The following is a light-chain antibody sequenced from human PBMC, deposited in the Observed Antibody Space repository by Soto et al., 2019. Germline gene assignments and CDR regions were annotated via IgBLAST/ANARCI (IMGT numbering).Light chain of an antibody. CDR1: QSVSSY. CDR2: DAS. V-gene: IGKV3-15*01. J-gene: IGKJ2*01. Sequence: EIVMTQSPATLSVSLGERVTLSCRASQSVSSYLAWYQQKPGQAPRLLISDASTIVTDIPDRFSGSGSGTDFTLTISRLQSTDLAVYYCLQYSTWPPLYTFGQGTKLEIK. CDR3: LQYSTWPPLYT.